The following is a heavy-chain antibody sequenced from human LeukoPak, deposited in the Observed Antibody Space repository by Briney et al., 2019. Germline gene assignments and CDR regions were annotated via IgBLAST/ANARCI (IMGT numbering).Heavy chain of an antibody. CDR2: IYYSGST. D-gene: IGHD1-1*01. CDR1: GGSISSYY. V-gene: IGHV4-59*08. Sequence: PSETLSLTCTVSGGSISSYYWSWIRQPPGKGLEWIGYIYYSGSTNYNPSLKSRVTISVDTSKNQFSLKLSSVTAADTAVYYCARHPLGSWFDPWGQGTLVTVSS. J-gene: IGHJ5*02. CDR3: ARHPLGSWFDP.